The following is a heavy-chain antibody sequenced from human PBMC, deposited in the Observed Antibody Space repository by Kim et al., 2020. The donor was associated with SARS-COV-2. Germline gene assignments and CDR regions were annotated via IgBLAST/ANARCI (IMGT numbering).Heavy chain of an antibody. J-gene: IGHJ6*02. CDR1: GFTFSSYG. CDR3: AKEHITIFGVVTPPYYYYGMDV. V-gene: IGHV3-30*18. CDR2: ISYDGSNK. Sequence: GGSLRLSCAASGFTFSSYGMHWVRQAPGKGLEWVAVISYDGSNKYYADSVKGRFTISRDNSKNTLYLQMNSLRAEDTAVYYCAKEHITIFGVVTPPYYYYGMDVWGQGTTVTVSS. D-gene: IGHD3-3*01.